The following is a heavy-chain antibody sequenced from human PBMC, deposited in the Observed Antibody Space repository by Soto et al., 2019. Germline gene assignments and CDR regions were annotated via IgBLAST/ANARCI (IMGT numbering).Heavy chain of an antibody. J-gene: IGHJ5*02. CDR1: GCTFSSYG. D-gene: IGHD6-25*01. CDR3: ARDRDSSGGRNWCDP. Sequence: QVQLVESGGGVVQPGRSLRLSCAASGCTFSSYGMHWVRQAPGKGLEWVAVIWYDGSNKYYADSLKGRVTISRDNSKNTRYLQMNSLRAEDTAVYYCARDRDSSGGRNWCDPWGQVTLVTVSS. V-gene: IGHV3-33*01. CDR2: IWYDGSNK.